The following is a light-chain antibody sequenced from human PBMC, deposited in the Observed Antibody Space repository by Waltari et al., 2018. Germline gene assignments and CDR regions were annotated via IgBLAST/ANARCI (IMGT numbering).Light chain of an antibody. CDR2: GAS. V-gene: IGKV3-20*01. J-gene: IGKJ2*01. CDR3: QQYGSSFV. Sequence: ELVLTQSPGTLSLSPGERATLSCRASQSLQSGYLAWYQQKPGQAPRLLIYGASSRATGIADRFSGSGSGTDFTLTISRLEPEDFAVYYCQQYGSSFVFGQGTKLEIK. CDR1: QSLQSGY.